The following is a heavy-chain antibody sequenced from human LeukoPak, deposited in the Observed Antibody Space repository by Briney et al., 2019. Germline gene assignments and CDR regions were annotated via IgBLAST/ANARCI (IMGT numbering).Heavy chain of an antibody. CDR2: IYHSGST. Sequence: PSETLSLTCTVSGYSISSGYYWGWIRPPPGKGLEWIGSIYHSGSTYYNPSLKSRVTISVDTSKNQFSLKLSSVTAADTAVYYCARTNRGINWFDPWGQGTLVTVSS. D-gene: IGHD3-16*01. V-gene: IGHV4-38-2*02. CDR1: GYSISSGYY. CDR3: ARTNRGINWFDP. J-gene: IGHJ5*02.